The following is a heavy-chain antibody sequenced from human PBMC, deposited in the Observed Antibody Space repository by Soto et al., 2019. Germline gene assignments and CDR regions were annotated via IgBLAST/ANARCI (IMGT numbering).Heavy chain of an antibody. J-gene: IGHJ1*01. CDR1: GFTFSSYA. V-gene: IGHV3-30*18. CDR2: ISYDGSNK. CDR3: AKETDRGQPRGYEYFQH. D-gene: IGHD3-16*01. Sequence: PGGSLRLSCAASGFTFSSYAMSWVRQAPGKGLEWVAVISYDGSNKFYADSVKGRFTISRDNSKNTLYLQMNSLRAEDTAVYYCAKETDRGQPRGYEYFQHWGQGTLVTVSS.